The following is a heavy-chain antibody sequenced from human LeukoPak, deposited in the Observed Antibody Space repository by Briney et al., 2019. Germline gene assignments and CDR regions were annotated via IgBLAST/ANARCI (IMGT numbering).Heavy chain of an antibody. D-gene: IGHD3-22*01. Sequence: GGSLRLSCAASGFSFSVYWMHWVRQAPGKGPVWVSRIKTDGSITDYADSVKGRFTISRDNAKNTLYLQMNSLRAEDTAVYYCAKMYYYDSSGYTFSFDYWGQGTLVTVSS. CDR1: GFSFSVYW. V-gene: IGHV3-74*01. CDR3: AKMYYYDSSGYTFSFDY. J-gene: IGHJ4*02. CDR2: IKTDGSIT.